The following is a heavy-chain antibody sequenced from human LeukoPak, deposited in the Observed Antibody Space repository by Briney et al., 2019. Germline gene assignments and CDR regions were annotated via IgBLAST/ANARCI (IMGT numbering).Heavy chain of an antibody. D-gene: IGHD3-22*01. CDR1: RYTFTSYD. Sequence: ASVKVSCKASRYTFTSYDINWVREAAGQGLEWMGWMNPNTGRTGFAQKFQGRLTMTRDTSISTAYLELSSLRSEDTAIYYCARLSQTPDYYSNGGYYQLGFWGQGILVTVSS. J-gene: IGHJ4*02. V-gene: IGHV1-8*01. CDR2: MNPNTGRT. CDR3: ARLSQTPDYYSNGGYYQLGF.